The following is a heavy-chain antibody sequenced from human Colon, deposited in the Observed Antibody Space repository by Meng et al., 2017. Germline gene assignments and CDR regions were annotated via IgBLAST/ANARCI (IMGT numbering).Heavy chain of an antibody. D-gene: IGHD3-16*01. Sequence: SETLSLTCAVSGYSISSGYFWCWIRQSPGKGLGWIARIFHSGRTDYNPSLKSRVTISVDTSKNQFSLKLTSVTAADTAVYYCARTLYHEANNYYELGYWGQGTLVTVSS. V-gene: IGHV4-38-2*01. CDR2: IFHSGRT. CDR1: GYSISSGYF. J-gene: IGHJ4*02. CDR3: ARTLYHEANNYYELGY.